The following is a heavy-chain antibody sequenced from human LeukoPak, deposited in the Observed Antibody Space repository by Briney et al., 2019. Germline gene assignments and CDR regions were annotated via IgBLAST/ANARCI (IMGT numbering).Heavy chain of an antibody. J-gene: IGHJ4*02. D-gene: IGHD2-2*01. Sequence: SVKASCKASGGTFSSYAISWVRQAPGQGLEWMGGIIPIFGTANYAQKFQGRVTITADESTSTAYMGLSSLRSEDTAVYYCAVVPAPPYFDYWGQGTLVTVSS. CDR2: IIPIFGTA. V-gene: IGHV1-69*01. CDR3: AVVPAPPYFDY. CDR1: GGTFSSYA.